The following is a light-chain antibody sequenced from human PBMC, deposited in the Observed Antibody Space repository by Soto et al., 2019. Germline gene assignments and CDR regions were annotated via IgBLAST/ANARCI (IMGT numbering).Light chain of an antibody. Sequence: QAVVTQPASVSGSLGQSITISCTGTSSDVGGYNYVSWYQQHPGEAPKLMIYEVSYRPSGVSNRFSGSKSGNTASLTISGLQVEDEADYYCSSYTSSSTYVFGGGTKLTVL. CDR2: EVS. CDR1: SSDVGGYNY. J-gene: IGLJ1*01. CDR3: SSYTSSSTYV. V-gene: IGLV2-14*01.